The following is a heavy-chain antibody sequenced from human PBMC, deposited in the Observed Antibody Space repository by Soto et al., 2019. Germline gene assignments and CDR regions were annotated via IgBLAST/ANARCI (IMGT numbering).Heavy chain of an antibody. V-gene: IGHV2-5*02. J-gene: IGHJ4*02. CDR1: GFSLSTSGVG. D-gene: IGHD4-17*01. CDR2: IYWDDDK. CDR3: AHRRGDYGGPGPDY. Sequence: QITLKESGPTLVKPTQTLTLTCTFSGFSLSTSGVGVGWIRQPPGKALEWLALIYWDDDKRYSPSLKSRLTTTKASSKNRVVLTMTNMHPVDTATYYCAHRRGDYGGPGPDYWGQGTLVTVSS.